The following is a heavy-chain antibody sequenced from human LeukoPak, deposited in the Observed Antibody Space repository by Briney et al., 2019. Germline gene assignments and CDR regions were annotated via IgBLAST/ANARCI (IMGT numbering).Heavy chain of an antibody. CDR3: ARVTTGGYYNC. D-gene: IGHD3-22*01. CDR2: IYTTGST. V-gene: IGHV4-61*02. J-gene: IGHJ4*02. CDR1: GGSISSGTYY. Sequence: SETLSLTRTVSGGSISSGTYYWTWIRQPAGKGLEWIGRIYTTGSTNYNPSLKSRVTMSTDTSKNQFSLKLSSVTAADTAVYYCARVTTGGYYNCWGQGTLVTVSS.